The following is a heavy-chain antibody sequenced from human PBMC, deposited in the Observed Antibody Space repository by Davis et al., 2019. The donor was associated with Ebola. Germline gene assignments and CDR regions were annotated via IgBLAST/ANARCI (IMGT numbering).Heavy chain of an antibody. Sequence: PGGSLRLSCAASGFTFSSYSMNWVRQAPGKGLEWVSSISSSSSYIYYADSVKGRFTISRDNAKNSLYLQMNSLRDEDTAVYYCARDFSGDLFAGVFDPWGQGTLVTVSS. CDR3: ARDFSGDLFAGVFDP. CDR2: ISSSSSYI. V-gene: IGHV3-21*01. CDR1: GFTFSSYS. J-gene: IGHJ5*02. D-gene: IGHD4-17*01.